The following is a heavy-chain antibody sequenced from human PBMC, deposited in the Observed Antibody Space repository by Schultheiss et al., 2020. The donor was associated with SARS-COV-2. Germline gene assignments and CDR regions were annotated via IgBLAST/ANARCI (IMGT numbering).Heavy chain of an antibody. CDR3: ASGLVVVALYYYYMDV. Sequence: ASVKVSCKASGYTFTSYYMHWVRQAPGQGLEWMGIINPSGGSTSYAQKFQGRVTITADESTSTAYMELSSLRSEDTAVYYCASGLVVVALYYYYMDVWGKGTTVTVSS. CDR2: INPSGGST. CDR1: GYTFTSYY. D-gene: IGHD2-15*01. J-gene: IGHJ6*03. V-gene: IGHV1-46*01.